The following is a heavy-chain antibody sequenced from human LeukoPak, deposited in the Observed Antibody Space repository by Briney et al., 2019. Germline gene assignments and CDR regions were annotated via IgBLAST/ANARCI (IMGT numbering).Heavy chain of an antibody. CDR3: AKDLHYYGSGSRGYFDY. Sequence: PGGSLRLSCAASGFTFSSYAMSWVRQAPGKGLEWVSAISGSGGSTYYADSVKGRFTISRDNSKNTLYLQMNSLRAEDTAVYYCAKDLHYYGSGSRGYFDYWGQGTLVTVSS. CDR1: GFTFSSYA. CDR2: ISGSGGST. D-gene: IGHD3-10*01. J-gene: IGHJ4*02. V-gene: IGHV3-23*01.